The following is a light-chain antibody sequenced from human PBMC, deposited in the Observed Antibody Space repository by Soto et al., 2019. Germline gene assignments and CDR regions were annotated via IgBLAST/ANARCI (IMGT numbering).Light chain of an antibody. CDR3: QQANSFPRT. V-gene: IGKV1-12*01. CDR1: PGISSW. CDR2: AAS. J-gene: IGKJ3*01. Sequence: NQMNQSPSSVSASVGDRVTITCRATPGISSWLAWYQQKTGKAPKLLIYAASSLQSGVPSRFSGSGSGTDFTLTINNLQPEDFATYYCQQANSFPRTFGPGTKVDIK.